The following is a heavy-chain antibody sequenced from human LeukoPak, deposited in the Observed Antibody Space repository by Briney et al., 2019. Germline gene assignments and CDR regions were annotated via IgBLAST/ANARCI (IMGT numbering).Heavy chain of an antibody. V-gene: IGHV4-34*01. CDR2: INHSGST. CDR3: ARAPPGRRNWFDP. Sequence: SETLSLTCAVYGGSFSGYYWSWIRQPPGKGLDWIGEINHSGSTNYNPSLKSRVTISVDTSKNQFSLKLSSVTAADTAVYYCARAPPGRRNWFDPWGQGTLVTVSS. CDR1: GGSFSGYY. J-gene: IGHJ5*02.